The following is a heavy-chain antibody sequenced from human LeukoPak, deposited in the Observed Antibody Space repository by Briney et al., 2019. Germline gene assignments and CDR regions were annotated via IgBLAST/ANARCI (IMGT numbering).Heavy chain of an antibody. CDR2: INPNSGGT. J-gene: IGHJ4*02. CDR1: GYTFTGHY. V-gene: IGHV1-2*02. CDR3: ARVRTTLDY. Sequence: ASVKVSCKASGYTFTGHYIHWVRQAPGQGLEWMGWINPNSGGTNYAQKFQGRVTITRDTSISTAYMELISLRSGDTAVYYCARVRTTLDYWGQGTLVTVSS. D-gene: IGHD1/OR15-1a*01.